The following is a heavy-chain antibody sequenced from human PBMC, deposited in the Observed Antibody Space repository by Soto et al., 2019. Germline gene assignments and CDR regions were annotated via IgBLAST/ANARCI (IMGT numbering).Heavy chain of an antibody. V-gene: IGHV3-9*01. CDR3: AKDRSWTGDQHGSLDY. CDR1: GFTFDDYA. CDR2: ISWNSGSI. Sequence: LSLTCAASGFTFDDYAMHWVRQAPGKGLEWVSGISWNSGSIGYADSVKGRFTISRDNAKNSLYLQMNSLRAEDTALYYCAKDRSWTGDQHGSLDYWGQGTLVTVSS. J-gene: IGHJ4*02. D-gene: IGHD7-27*01.